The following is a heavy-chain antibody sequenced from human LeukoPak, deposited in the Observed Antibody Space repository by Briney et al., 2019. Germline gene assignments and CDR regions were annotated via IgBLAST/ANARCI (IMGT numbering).Heavy chain of an antibody. CDR3: ARDKGTYYPSLDP. CDR1: GFTFSSYS. D-gene: IGHD3-10*01. V-gene: IGHV3-21*01. J-gene: IGHJ5*02. CDR2: ISSSSSYI. Sequence: GGSLRLSCAASGFTFSSYSMNWVRQAPGKGLEWVSSISSSSSYIYYADSVKGRFTISRDNAKNSLYLQMNSLRAEDTAVYSCARDKGTYYPSLDPWGQGTLVTVSS.